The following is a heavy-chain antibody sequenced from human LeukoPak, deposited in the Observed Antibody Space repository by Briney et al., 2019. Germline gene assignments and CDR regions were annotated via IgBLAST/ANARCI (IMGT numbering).Heavy chain of an antibody. D-gene: IGHD1-1*01. Sequence: SETLSLTCAVYGGSFSGYYWSWIRQPPGKGLEWIGEINHSGNTNYNPSLKSRVTITVDTSKNQFPLKLSFVTAADTAVYYCARFISWNDSGFDYWGQGTLVTVSS. CDR3: ARFISWNDSGFDY. J-gene: IGHJ4*02. CDR2: INHSGNT. CDR1: GGSFSGYY. V-gene: IGHV4-34*01.